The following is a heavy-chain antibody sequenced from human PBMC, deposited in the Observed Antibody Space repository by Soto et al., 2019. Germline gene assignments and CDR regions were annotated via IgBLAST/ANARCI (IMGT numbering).Heavy chain of an antibody. D-gene: IGHD1-7*01. J-gene: IGHJ3*02. V-gene: IGHV3-30*03. Sequence: GGSLRLSCAASGFTFSSYGMHWVRQAPGKGLEWVAVISYDGSNKYYADSVKGRFTISRDNSKNTLYLQMNSLRAEDTAVYYCARDNWNYVSAFDIWGQGTMVTVSS. CDR3: ARDNWNYVSAFDI. CDR2: ISYDGSNK. CDR1: GFTFSSYG.